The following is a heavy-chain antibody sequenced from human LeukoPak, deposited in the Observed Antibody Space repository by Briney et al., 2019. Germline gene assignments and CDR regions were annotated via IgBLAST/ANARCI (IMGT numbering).Heavy chain of an antibody. CDR2: IIPIFGTA. V-gene: IGHV1-69*13. CDR3: AREAELGTYFDY. Sequence: ASVKVSCKASGGTFSSYAISWVRQAPGQGLEWMGGIIPIFGTANYAQKFQGRVTITADESKSTAYMELSSLRSEDTAVYYCAREAELGTYFDYWGQGTLVTVSS. CDR1: GGTFSSYA. J-gene: IGHJ4*02. D-gene: IGHD7-27*01.